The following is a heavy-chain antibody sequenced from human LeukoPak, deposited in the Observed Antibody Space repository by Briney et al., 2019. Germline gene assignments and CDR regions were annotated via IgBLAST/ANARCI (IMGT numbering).Heavy chain of an antibody. V-gene: IGHV3-30*18. Sequence: PGRSLRLSCAASGFTLRNYGIHWVRRAPGKGLEWVAVISYDGSIENYQDSVKGRFTISRDNSKNTVYLQMNSLRVEDTAVYYCAKEKSSGYADSWGQGTLVTVSS. CDR1: GFTLRNYG. D-gene: IGHD3-22*01. J-gene: IGHJ4*02. CDR2: ISYDGSIE. CDR3: AKEKSSGYADS.